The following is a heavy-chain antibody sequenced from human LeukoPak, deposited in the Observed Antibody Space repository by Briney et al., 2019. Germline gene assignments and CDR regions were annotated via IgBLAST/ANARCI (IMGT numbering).Heavy chain of an antibody. D-gene: IGHD6-13*01. J-gene: IGHJ4*02. Sequence: GGSLRLSCAASGFTFDDYAMHWVRQAPGKGPEWVSGISWNSGSIGYADSVKGRFTISRDNAKNSLYLQMNSLRAEDTAFYSCAKDSSSRWYRDFDYWGQGNLVTVSS. CDR3: AKDSSSRWYRDFDY. CDR2: ISWNSGSI. V-gene: IGHV3-9*01. CDR1: GFTFDDYA.